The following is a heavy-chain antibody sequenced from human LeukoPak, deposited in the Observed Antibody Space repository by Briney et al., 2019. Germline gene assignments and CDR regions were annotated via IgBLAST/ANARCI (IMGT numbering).Heavy chain of an antibody. CDR2: IRSKANSYAT. D-gene: IGHD1-26*01. CDR3: TRLSGSLLFDY. Sequence: GGSLKLSCAASGFTFSGSAMHWVRQASGKGLEWVGRIRSKANSYATAYAASVKGRFTISRDDSKNTAYLQMNSLKTEDTAVYYCTRLSGSLLFDYWGQGTLVTVSS. CDR1: GFTFSGSA. J-gene: IGHJ4*02. V-gene: IGHV3-73*01.